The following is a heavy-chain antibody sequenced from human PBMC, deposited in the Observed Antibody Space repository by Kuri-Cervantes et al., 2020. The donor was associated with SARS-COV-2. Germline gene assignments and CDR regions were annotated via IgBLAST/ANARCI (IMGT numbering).Heavy chain of an antibody. V-gene: IGHV4-34*01. Sequence: ESLKISCAASGFTVSSNYMSWVRQPPGKGLEWIGEINHSGSTNYNPSLKSRVTISVDTSKNQFSLKLSSVTAADTAVYYCARGRLTYGSGSYYQHYYYGMDVWGQGTTVTVSS. CDR3: ARGRLTYGSGSYYQHYYYGMDV. D-gene: IGHD3-10*01. CDR1: GFTVSSNY. J-gene: IGHJ6*02. CDR2: INHSGST.